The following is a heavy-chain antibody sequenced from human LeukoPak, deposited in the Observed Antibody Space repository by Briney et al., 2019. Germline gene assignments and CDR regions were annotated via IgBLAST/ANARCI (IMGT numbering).Heavy chain of an antibody. CDR2: IIPIFGTA. J-gene: IGHJ5*02. CDR3: ARRYCSSTSCYTSYWFDP. V-gene: IGHV1-69*05. Sequence: SVKVSCKASGGTFSSYAISWVRQAPGQGLEWMGGIIPIFGTANYAQKFQGRVTITTDESTSTTYMELSSLRSEDTAVYYCARRYCSSTSCYTSYWFDPWGQGTLVTVSS. CDR1: GGTFSSYA. D-gene: IGHD2-2*02.